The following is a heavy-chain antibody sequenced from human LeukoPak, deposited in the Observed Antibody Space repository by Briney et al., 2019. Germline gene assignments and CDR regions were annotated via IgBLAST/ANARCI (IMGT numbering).Heavy chain of an antibody. J-gene: IGHJ4*02. CDR2: MNPNSGNT. Sequence: ASVKVSCKASGGTFSSYAISWVRQATGQGLEWMGWMNPNSGNTGYAQKFQGRVTMTRNTSISTAYMELSSLRSEDTAVYYCARGLMDYWGQGTLVTVSS. CDR3: ARGLMDY. V-gene: IGHV1-8*02. CDR1: GGTFSSYA.